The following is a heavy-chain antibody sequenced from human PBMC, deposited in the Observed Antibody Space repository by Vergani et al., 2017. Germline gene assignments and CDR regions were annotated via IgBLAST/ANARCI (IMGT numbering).Heavy chain of an antibody. CDR2: IKQDGSEK. Sequence: EVQLVESGGGLVQPGGSLRLSCAASGFTFSSYWMSWVRQAPGKGLEWVANIKQDGSEKYYVDSVKGRFTISRDNAKNSLDLQMNSLRAEDTAVYYCARESCSSTSCPHAGYYYYMDVWGKGTTVTVSS. CDR3: ARESCSSTSCPHAGYYYYMDV. D-gene: IGHD2-2*01. J-gene: IGHJ6*03. CDR1: GFTFSSYW. V-gene: IGHV3-7*01.